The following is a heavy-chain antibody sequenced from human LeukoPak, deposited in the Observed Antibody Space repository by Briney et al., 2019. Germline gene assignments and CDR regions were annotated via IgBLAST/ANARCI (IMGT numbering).Heavy chain of an antibody. V-gene: IGHV3-30*03. CDR2: ISYDGSDK. Sequence: GRSLRLSCAASGFTFSSYGMHWVRQAPGKGLEWVAVISYDGSDKYYADSVKGRFTISRDNSKNTLYLQMNSLRAEDTAVYYCARVRDPGSWYYFDYWGQGTLVTVSS. J-gene: IGHJ4*02. CDR1: GFTFSSYG. CDR3: ARVRDPGSWYYFDY. D-gene: IGHD6-13*01.